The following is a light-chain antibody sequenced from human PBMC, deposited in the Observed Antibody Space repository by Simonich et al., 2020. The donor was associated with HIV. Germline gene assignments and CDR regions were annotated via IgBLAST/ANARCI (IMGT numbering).Light chain of an antibody. V-gene: IGKV4-1*01. CDR1: QCVLSSSNNKTT. CDR2: WAS. J-gene: IGKJ4*01. CDR3: QQYYGTPLT. Sequence: VMTQSPASLVVSLGERATTTCMSSQCVLSSSNNKTTLAWYQQKPGKPPKRLIYWASTRESGVPYRFSASGSGTDFTLTISSLQAEDVAVYYCQQYYGTPLTFGGGTRVEIK.